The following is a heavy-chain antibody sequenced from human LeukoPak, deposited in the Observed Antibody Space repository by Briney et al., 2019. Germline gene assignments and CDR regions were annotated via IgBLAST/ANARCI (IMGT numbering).Heavy chain of an antibody. CDR2: IDEDGSTT. V-gene: IGHV3-74*01. CDR3: GGIAVADTHRVFGMDV. D-gene: IGHD6-19*01. CDR1: GFTFSSNW. Sequence: GSLRLSCAASGFTFSSNWMHWVRQAPGKGLVWVSRIDEDGSTTNYADSVKGRFTISRDNAKNSLYLQMNSLRAEDTAVYYCGGIAVADTHRVFGMDVWGQGTTVTVSS. J-gene: IGHJ6*02.